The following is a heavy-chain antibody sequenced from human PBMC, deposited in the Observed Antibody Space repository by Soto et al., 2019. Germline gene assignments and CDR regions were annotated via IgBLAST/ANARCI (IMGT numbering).Heavy chain of an antibody. V-gene: IGHV3-30*14. CDR1: GFTFSAYS. CDR2: ISFDGVIR. Sequence: ESGGGVVQPGGSLRLSCTTSGFTFSAYSMHWFRQAPGKGLEWVAVISFDGVIRNYADYVKGRFTNSRDNSRNLLSFRMSSLRLEDTALYYCTRERVTTKWFFDNWGQGIVVVVSS. D-gene: IGHD2-8*01. CDR3: TRERVTTKWFFDN. J-gene: IGHJ4*02.